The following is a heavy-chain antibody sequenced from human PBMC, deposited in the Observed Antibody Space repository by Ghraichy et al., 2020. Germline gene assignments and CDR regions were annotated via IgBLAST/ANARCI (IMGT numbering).Heavy chain of an antibody. CDR3: ARLPTLTYCSSTSCRSFDY. D-gene: IGHD2-2*01. CDR1: GYSFTSYW. Sequence: GESLNISCKGSGYSFTSYWISWVRQMPGKGLEWMGRIDPSDSYTNYSPSFQGHVTISADKSISTAYLQWSSLKASDTAMYYCARLPTLTYCSSTSCRSFDYWGQGTLVTVSS. V-gene: IGHV5-10-1*01. CDR2: IDPSDSYT. J-gene: IGHJ4*02.